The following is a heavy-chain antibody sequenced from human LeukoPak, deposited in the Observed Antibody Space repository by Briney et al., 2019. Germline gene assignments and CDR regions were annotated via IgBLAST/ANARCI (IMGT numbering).Heavy chain of an antibody. J-gene: IGHJ2*01. Sequence: TSETLSLTCTASGGSISNYYWSWIRQPPGKGLEWIGYIYYSGATNYNPSLKSRVTISVDTSKNQFSLKLSSVTAADTAVYYCAREGTVTHWFYDLWGRGTLVTVSS. CDR3: AREGTVTHWFYDL. D-gene: IGHD4-17*01. V-gene: IGHV4-59*01. CDR2: IYYSGAT. CDR1: GGSISNYY.